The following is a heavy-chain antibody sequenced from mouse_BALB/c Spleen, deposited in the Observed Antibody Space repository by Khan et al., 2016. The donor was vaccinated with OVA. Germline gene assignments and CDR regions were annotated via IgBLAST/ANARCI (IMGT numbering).Heavy chain of an antibody. J-gene: IGHJ2*01. CDR1: GFSLTSYG. CDR2: IWAGGST. CDR3: ARNRESDYFDY. V-gene: IGHV2-9*02. Sequence: QVQLKESGPGLVAPSQSLSITCTVSGFSLTSYGIHWVRQPPGKGLEWLGIIWAGGSTNYNSALMSRLSISNDNSRSQVFLKMNSLQTDDTAMYFWARNRESDYFDYWGQGTTLTVSS.